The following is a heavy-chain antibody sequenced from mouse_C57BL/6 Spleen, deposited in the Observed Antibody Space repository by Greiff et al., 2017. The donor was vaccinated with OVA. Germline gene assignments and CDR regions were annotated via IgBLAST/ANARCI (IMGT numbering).Heavy chain of an antibody. J-gene: IGHJ2*01. CDR2: INPNNGGT. Sequence: VQLQQSGPELVKPGASVKISCKASGYTFTDYYMNWVKQSHGKSLEWIGDINPNNGGTSYNQKFKGKATLTVDKSSSTAYMELRSLTSEDSAVYYCAMGGYGSSLYYFDYWGQGTTLTVSS. CDR3: AMGGYGSSLYYFDY. D-gene: IGHD1-1*01. CDR1: GYTFTDYY. V-gene: IGHV1-26*01.